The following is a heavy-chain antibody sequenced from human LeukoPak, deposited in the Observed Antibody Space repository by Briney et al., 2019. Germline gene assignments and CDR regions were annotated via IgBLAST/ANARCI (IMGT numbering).Heavy chain of an antibody. J-gene: IGHJ1*01. V-gene: IGHV3-21*01. Sequence: PGGSLRLSCAASGFSFNSYSMNWVRQAPGKGLEWVASISSRSGYIYYADSVKGRFTISRDNAKNSLFLQMNSLRAEDTAVYYCAKPGGVVPEGSFQHWGQGTLVTVSS. CDR3: AKPGGVVPEGSFQH. D-gene: IGHD2-2*01. CDR1: GFSFNSYS. CDR2: ISSRSGYI.